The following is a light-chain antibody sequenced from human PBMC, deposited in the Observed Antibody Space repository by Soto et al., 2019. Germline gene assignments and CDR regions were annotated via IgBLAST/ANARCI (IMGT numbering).Light chain of an antibody. CDR2: DVS. Sequence: QSALTQPGSVSGSPGQSITISCTGTSSDVGGYNYVSWYQQHPGKAPKLMIYDVSKRPSGVPDRFSGSKSGNTASLTISGLQAEDEADYYCSSYAGSNTGVFGGGTKLTVL. V-gene: IGLV2-11*01. CDR3: SSYAGSNTGV. CDR1: SSDVGGYNY. J-gene: IGLJ2*01.